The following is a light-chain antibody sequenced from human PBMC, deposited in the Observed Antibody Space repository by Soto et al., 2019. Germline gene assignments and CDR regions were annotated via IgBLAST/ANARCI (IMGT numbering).Light chain of an antibody. V-gene: IGKV3-20*01. CDR1: QNFGNTF. CDR3: QQYGSSPYT. CDR2: DAS. J-gene: IGKJ2*01. Sequence: EIVLTQSPGTLSLSPGETATLSCRASQNFGNTFLAWYQQKPGQAPRILIYDASNKATGNPARFSGRGSDTDFTLTISRLEPEDFALYFCQQYGSSPYTFGQGTRLEIK.